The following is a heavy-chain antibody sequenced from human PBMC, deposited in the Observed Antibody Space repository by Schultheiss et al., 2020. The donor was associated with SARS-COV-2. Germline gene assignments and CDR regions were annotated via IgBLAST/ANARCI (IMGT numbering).Heavy chain of an antibody. J-gene: IGHJ3*02. CDR3: AKLRSPVLDYGGSAFDI. Sequence: SVKVSCKASGGTFSSYAISWVRQAPGQGLEWMGGIIPIFGTANYAQKFQGRVTITADESTSTAYMELSSLRSEDTAVYYCAKLRSPVLDYGGSAFDIWGQGTMVTVSS. V-gene: IGHV1-69*13. D-gene: IGHD4-23*01. CDR2: IIPIFGTA. CDR1: GGTFSSYA.